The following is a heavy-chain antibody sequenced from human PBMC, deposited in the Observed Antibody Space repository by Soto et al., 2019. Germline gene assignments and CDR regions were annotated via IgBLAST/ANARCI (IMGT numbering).Heavy chain of an antibody. CDR1: GYTFTNSW. CDR2: VYPGDSDT. J-gene: IGHJ4*02. D-gene: IGHD3-3*01. Sequence: GESLKISCQGSGYTFTNSWIGWVRQMPGKGLEWMGIVYPGDSDTRYSPSFQGQVTISADKSISTAYLQWNSLKASDTAMYYCARRPQLEWWSDYWGQGTLVTVSS. V-gene: IGHV5-51*01. CDR3: ARRPQLEWWSDY.